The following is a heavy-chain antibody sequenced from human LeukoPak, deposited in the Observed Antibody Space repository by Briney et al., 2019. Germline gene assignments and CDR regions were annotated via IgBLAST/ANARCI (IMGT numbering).Heavy chain of an antibody. CDR3: ARVNYYDSSGYQETLFDY. Sequence: ASVKVSCKASGYTFTSYGISWVRQAPGQGLEWMGWINPNSGGTNYAQKFQGRVTMTRDTSINTAYMELSRLRSDDTAVFYCARVNYYDSSGYQETLFDYWGQGTLVTVSS. D-gene: IGHD3-22*01. V-gene: IGHV1-2*02. J-gene: IGHJ4*02. CDR2: INPNSGGT. CDR1: GYTFTSYG.